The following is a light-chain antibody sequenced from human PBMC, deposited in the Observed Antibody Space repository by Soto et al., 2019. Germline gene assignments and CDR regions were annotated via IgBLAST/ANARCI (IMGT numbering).Light chain of an antibody. CDR1: QSVSNNY. CDR2: GAS. CDR3: QQRSNSIT. J-gene: IGKJ5*01. Sequence: EIVLTQSPGTLSLSPGERATLSCRASQSVSNNYLAWYQQKPGQAPRFLIYGASNRATGIPDRFSGSGSGTDFTLSISRMAPEDFAVYFCQQRSNSITFGQGTRLEIK. V-gene: IGKV3D-20*02.